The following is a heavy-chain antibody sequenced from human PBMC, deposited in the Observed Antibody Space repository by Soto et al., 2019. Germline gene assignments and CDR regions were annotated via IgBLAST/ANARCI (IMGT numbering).Heavy chain of an antibody. V-gene: IGHV4-31*03. CDR2: IYYSGST. J-gene: IGHJ6*02. CDR3: ARDRYYYDSSGYPTQNYYGMDV. D-gene: IGHD3-22*01. CDR1: GGSISSGGYY. Sequence: PSETLSLTCTVSGGSISSGGYYWSWIRQQPGKGLEWIGYIYYSGSTYYNPSLKSRVTISVDTSKNQFSLKLSSVTAADTAVYYCARDRYYYDSSGYPTQNYYGMDVWGQGTTVTVSS.